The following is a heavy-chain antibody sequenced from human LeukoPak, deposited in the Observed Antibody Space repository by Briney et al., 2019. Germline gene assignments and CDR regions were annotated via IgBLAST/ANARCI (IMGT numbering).Heavy chain of an antibody. Sequence: GGSLRLSCTVSGFTVSSNYMAWVRQAPGKGLEWVAYIKKTGSETYYVDSVKGRFTITRDNTRNSLFLQMYSLRAEDTAVYFCAREDGYCSGGNCYSYFDSWGQGTLVTVSS. CDR1: GFTVSSNY. J-gene: IGHJ4*02. CDR2: IKKTGSET. V-gene: IGHV3-7*01. CDR3: AREDGYCSGGNCYSYFDS. D-gene: IGHD2-15*01.